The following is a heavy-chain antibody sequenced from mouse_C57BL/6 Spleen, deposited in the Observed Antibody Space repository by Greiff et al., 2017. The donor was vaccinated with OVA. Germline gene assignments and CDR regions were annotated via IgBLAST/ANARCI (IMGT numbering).Heavy chain of an antibody. CDR1: GYTFTSYW. V-gene: IGHV1-53*01. CDR2: INPSNGGT. J-gene: IGHJ3*01. CDR3: ARSGTGTEGFAY. D-gene: IGHD4-1*01. Sequence: QVQLQQSGTELVKPGASVKLSCKASGYTFTSYWMHWVKQRPGQGLEWIGNINPSNGGTNYNEKFKSKATLTVDKSSSTAYMQLSSLTSEDSAVYYCARSGTGTEGFAYWGQGTLVTVSA.